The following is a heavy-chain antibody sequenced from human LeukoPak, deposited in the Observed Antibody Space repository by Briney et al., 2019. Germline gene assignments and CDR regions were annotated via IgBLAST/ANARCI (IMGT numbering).Heavy chain of an antibody. V-gene: IGHV3-48*01. CDR3: ARDYKYAFDN. J-gene: IGHJ4*02. CDR1: GFTFSDYS. CDR2: IGIDSGNT. Sequence: GGSLRLSCAASGFTFSDYSMNWVRQAPGKGLEWISYIGIDSGNTKYADSVKGRFTISGHKAENSLYLQMNSLRVEDTAVYYCARDYKYAFDNWGQGTLVTVSS. D-gene: IGHD5-24*01.